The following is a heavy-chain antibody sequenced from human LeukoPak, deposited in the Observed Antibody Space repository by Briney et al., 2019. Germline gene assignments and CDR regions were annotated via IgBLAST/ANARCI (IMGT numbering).Heavy chain of an antibody. CDR1: GGPISSSSYY. D-gene: IGHD3-3*01. V-gene: IGHV4-39*01. CDR3: ARLPRYDFWSGSNYMDV. J-gene: IGHJ6*03. Sequence: KPSETLSLTCTVSGGPISSSSYYWGWIRQPPGKGLEWIGSIYYSGSTYYNPSLKSRVTISVDTSKNQFSLKLSSVTAADTAVYYCARLPRYDFWSGSNYMDVWGKGTTVTVSS. CDR2: IYYSGST.